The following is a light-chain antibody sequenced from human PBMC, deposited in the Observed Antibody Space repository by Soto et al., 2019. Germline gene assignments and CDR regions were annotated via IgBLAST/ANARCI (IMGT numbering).Light chain of an antibody. V-gene: IGKV3-15*01. CDR1: QSVRDN. J-gene: IGKJ2*01. Sequence: ETVLTQSPATLSVSPGERATLSCRASQSVRDNLAWYQQKPGQAPRLLIYGASTRAPGIPDRFSGSGCGTEFSLPISSLQSEDFAVYYCQQHNDWPPSTFGQGTKLEIK. CDR3: QQHNDWPPST. CDR2: GAS.